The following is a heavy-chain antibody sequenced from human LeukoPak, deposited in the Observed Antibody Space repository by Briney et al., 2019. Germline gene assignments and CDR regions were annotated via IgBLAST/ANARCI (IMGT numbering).Heavy chain of an antibody. CDR1: GFTFNNYA. CDR2: ISGSGGNT. CDR3: ARGVRIAVAGNIDY. Sequence: GGSLRLSCAASGFTFNNYAMNWVRQAPGKGLEWVSSISGSGGNTYYADSAKGRFTISRDNSKNTLYLQMNSLRAEDTAVYYCARGVRIAVAGNIDYWGQGTLVTVSS. D-gene: IGHD6-19*01. V-gene: IGHV3-23*01. J-gene: IGHJ4*02.